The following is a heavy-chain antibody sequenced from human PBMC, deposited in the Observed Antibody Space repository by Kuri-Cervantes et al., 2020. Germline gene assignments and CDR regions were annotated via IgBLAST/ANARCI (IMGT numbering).Heavy chain of an antibody. CDR3: ARSYGEQWLGKYNWFDP. J-gene: IGHJ5*02. CDR2: ISAYNGNT. V-gene: IGHV1-18*01. Sequence: GGSLRLSCKASGYTFTSYGISWVRQAPGQGLEWMGWISAYNGNTNYAQKLQGRVTKTTDTSTSTAYMELRSLRSDDTAVYYCARSYGEQWLGKYNWFDPWGQGTLVTVSS. D-gene: IGHD6-19*01. CDR1: GYTFTSYG.